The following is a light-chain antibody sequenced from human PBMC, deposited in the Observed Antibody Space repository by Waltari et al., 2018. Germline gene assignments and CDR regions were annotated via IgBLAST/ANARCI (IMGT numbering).Light chain of an antibody. CDR1: DSTVGSYDF. V-gene: IGLV2-14*01. J-gene: IGLJ1*01. CDR3: SSYTTSSAPGV. CDR2: EVS. Sequence: QSALTPPASVSASPGQSITTSCSGTDSTVGSYDFVYRYQQHPGKAPHLIIYEVSNRPSGISNRFSASKSGNTASLTISGLQAEDEADYYCSSYTTSSAPGVFGTGTRVTVL.